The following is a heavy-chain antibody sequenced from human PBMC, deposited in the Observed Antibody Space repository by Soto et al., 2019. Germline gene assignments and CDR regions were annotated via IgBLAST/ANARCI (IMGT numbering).Heavy chain of an antibody. CDR1: GYTFTSYA. J-gene: IGHJ5*02. V-gene: IGHV1-3*04. Sequence: QVQLVQSGAEVKKPGASVKVSCKASGYTFTSYAMHWVRQAPGQRLEWMGWINTGNGNTKYSQRFQGRVTITRATSASTAYMELSSLRSEDTAVYYCARDWVGATSRWFDPWGQGTLVTVSS. CDR2: INTGNGNT. CDR3: ARDWVGATSRWFDP. D-gene: IGHD1-26*01.